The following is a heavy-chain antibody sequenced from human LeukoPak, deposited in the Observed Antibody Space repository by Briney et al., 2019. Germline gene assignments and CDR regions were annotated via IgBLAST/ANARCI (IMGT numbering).Heavy chain of an antibody. CDR3: ARTPSGYSGYDLGDWFDP. Sequence: GGSLRLSCAASGFTFSSYCMNWVRQAPGKGLEWVSYISSSSSTIYYADSVKGRFTISRDNAKNSLYLQMNSLRDEDTAVYYCARTPSGYSGYDLGDWFDPWGQGTLVTVSS. CDR1: GFTFSSYC. CDR2: ISSSSSTI. D-gene: IGHD5-12*01. V-gene: IGHV3-48*02. J-gene: IGHJ5*02.